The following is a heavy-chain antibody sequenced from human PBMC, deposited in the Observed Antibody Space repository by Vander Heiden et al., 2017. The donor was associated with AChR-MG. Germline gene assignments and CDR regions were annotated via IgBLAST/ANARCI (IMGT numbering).Heavy chain of an antibody. J-gene: IGHJ6*02. CDR1: GGSFSGYY. CDR3: ARGSPSASGMDV. Sequence: QVQLQQWGAGLLKPSETLSLTCAVYGGSFSGYYWSWIRQPPGKGLEWIGEINHSGSTNYNPSLKSRVTISVDTSKNQFSLKLSSVPAADTAVYYCARGSPSASGMDVWGQGTTVTVSS. CDR2: INHSGST. V-gene: IGHV4-34*01.